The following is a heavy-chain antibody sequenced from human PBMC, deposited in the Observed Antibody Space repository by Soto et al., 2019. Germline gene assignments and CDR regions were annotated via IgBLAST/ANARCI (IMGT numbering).Heavy chain of an antibody. V-gene: IGHV3-23*01. J-gene: IGHJ6*02. CDR3: VKGYGMDV. CDR1: GXTVSNYA. CDR2: TRGNGGAV. Sequence: PXGSLRLSCAASGXTVSNYAMGWVRQPAGKGLEWVSITRGNGGAVSYADSVNGRFTISRDNSKNTMYLIMNGLRAEDTAVYYCVKGYGMDVWGQGTMSTVSS.